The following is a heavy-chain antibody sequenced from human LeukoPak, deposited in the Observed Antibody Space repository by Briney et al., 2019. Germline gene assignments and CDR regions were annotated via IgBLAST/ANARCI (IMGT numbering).Heavy chain of an antibody. CDR2: ICYSGRT. J-gene: IGHJ6*02. CDR3: ARVHYDILTGYYPSYYYYGMDV. CDR1: GGSISSYY. D-gene: IGHD3-9*01. Sequence: SETLSLTCTVSGGSISSYYWSWIRQPPGKGLEWIGYICYSGRTNYNPSLKSRVTISVDTSKNQFSLKLSSVTAADTAVYYCARVHYDILTGYYPSYYYYGMDVWGQGTTVTVSS. V-gene: IGHV4-59*01.